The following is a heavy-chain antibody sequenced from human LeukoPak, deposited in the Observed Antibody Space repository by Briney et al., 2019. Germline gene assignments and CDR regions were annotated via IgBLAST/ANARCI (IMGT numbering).Heavy chain of an antibody. Sequence: SETLSLTCAVYGGSFSGYHWSWIRQPPGKGLEWIGSMHHSGSTDCNPSLKSRVTISIDTSKNQFSLQLRFVTAAETAVYYCARLGYCSSTSCYVDYWGQGTLVTVSS. CDR1: GGSFSGYH. J-gene: IGHJ4*02. D-gene: IGHD2-2*01. CDR3: ARLGYCSSTSCYVDY. V-gene: IGHV4-34*01. CDR2: MHHSGST.